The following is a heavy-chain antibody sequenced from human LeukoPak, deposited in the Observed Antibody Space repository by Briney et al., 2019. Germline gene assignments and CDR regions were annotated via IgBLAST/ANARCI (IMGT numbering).Heavy chain of an antibody. J-gene: IGHJ6*03. CDR2: IWSDGNNR. Sequence: PGGSLRLSCAASGFTFGNYGMHWVRQATGKGLEWVSFIWSDGNNRFYAASVKGRFTISRDNSKSMLYLQMDSLRPEDTAVYYCAKDPGASVSGFHMDVWGKGTTVIVSS. CDR3: AKDPGASVSGFHMDV. D-gene: IGHD2-8*02. CDR1: GFTFGNYG. V-gene: IGHV3-30*02.